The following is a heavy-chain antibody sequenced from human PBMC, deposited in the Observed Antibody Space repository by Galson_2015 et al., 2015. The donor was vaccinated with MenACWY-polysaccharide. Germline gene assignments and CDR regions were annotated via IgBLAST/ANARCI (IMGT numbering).Heavy chain of an antibody. V-gene: IGHV3-33*01. CDR2: IQYDGSKI. CDR1: GSRFSHSG. D-gene: IGHD2-15*01. CDR3: AREGGRIVFPAFDT. J-gene: IGHJ3*02. Sequence: SLRLSCAASGSRFSHSGMHWVRQAPGKGLEWVAVIQYDGSKIVYADSVKGRFTISRDTSKNTLFLEMNSLGAEDTAVYYCAREGGRIVFPAFDTWGQGTMVTVSS.